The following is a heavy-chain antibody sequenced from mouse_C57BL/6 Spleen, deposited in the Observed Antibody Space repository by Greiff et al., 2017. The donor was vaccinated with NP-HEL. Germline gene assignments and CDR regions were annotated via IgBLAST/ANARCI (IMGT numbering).Heavy chain of an antibody. Sequence: QVQLQQPGAELVKPGASVKLSCKASGYTFTSYWMQWVKQRPGQGLEWIGEIDPSDSYTNYNQKFKGKATLTVDTSSSTAYMQLSSLTSEDSAVYYCARRGSGYVRYFDYWGQGTTLTVSS. D-gene: IGHD3-2*02. CDR3: ARRGSGYVRYFDY. J-gene: IGHJ2*01. V-gene: IGHV1-50*01. CDR1: GYTFTSYW. CDR2: IDPSDSYT.